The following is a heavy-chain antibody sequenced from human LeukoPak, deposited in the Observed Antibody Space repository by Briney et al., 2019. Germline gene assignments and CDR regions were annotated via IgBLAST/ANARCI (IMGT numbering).Heavy chain of an antibody. CDR3: ARDLTGTYSFDY. V-gene: IGHV3-30*04. J-gene: IGHJ4*02. Sequence: GGSLRLSCTASGFTFSSYAMHWVCQAPAMRVEWVAFISDDGRRQYYADSVKGRFTISRDNSKSTMSLQMDSLRAEDTAVYHCARDLTGTYSFDYWGQGTLVTVSS. CDR1: GFTFSSYA. D-gene: IGHD1-1*01. CDR2: ISDDGRRQ.